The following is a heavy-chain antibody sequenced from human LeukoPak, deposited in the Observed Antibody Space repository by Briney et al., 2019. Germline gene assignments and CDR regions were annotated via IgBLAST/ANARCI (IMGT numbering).Heavy chain of an antibody. D-gene: IGHD4-11*01. CDR2: ISDIGSI. CDR1: GGSISSYY. V-gene: IGHV4-59*08. CDR3: ARHGVTTVTDSLYFQH. J-gene: IGHJ1*01. Sequence: SETLSLTCTVSGGSISSYYWSWIRQPPGKGLEWIAYISDIGSINYNPSLKSRVTISLDTSKNQFPLKLSSVTAADTAVYYCARHGVTTVTDSLYFQHWGQGTLVTVSS.